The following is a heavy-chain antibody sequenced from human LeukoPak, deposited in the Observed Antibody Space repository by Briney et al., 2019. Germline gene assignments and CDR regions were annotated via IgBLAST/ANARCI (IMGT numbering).Heavy chain of an antibody. D-gene: IGHD5-12*01. CDR3: AREWLRFFDP. CDR2: IKQDGSEK. J-gene: IGHJ5*02. CDR1: GFTFSSYA. V-gene: IGHV3-7*01. Sequence: PGGSLRLSCAASGFTFSSYAMSWVRQAPGKGLEWVANIKQDGSEKYYVDSVKGRFTISRDNAKNSLYLQMNSLRAEDTAVYYCAREWLRFFDPWGQGTLVTVSS.